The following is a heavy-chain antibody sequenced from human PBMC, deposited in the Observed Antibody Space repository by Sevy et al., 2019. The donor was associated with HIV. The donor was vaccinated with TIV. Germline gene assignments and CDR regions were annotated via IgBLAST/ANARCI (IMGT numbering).Heavy chain of an antibody. CDR2: INQNGSEI. CDR3: AINSDYGMDA. D-gene: IGHD4-4*01. J-gene: IGHJ6*02. CDR1: GLTFSNYW. Sequence: GGSLRLSCVVSGLTFSNYWMSWVRQAPGKGLEWVANINQNGSEIYSVYSVKGRFTFSRDNAKNSVYLQMNSLRAEDTAVYYCAINSDYGMDAWGQGTTVTVSS. V-gene: IGHV3-7*01.